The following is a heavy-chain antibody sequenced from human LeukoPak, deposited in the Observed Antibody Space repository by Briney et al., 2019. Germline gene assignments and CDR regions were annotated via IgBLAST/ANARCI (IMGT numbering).Heavy chain of an antibody. CDR2: IYHSGST. V-gene: IGHV4-38-2*01. CDR3: ARRVYGYPIDY. Sequence: SETLSLTCAVSGYSISSGYYWGWIRQPPGKGLEWIGSIYHSGSTYYNPSLKSRVTISVDTSKNQFSLKLSSVTAADTAVYYCARRVYGYPIDYWGQGTLVTVSS. D-gene: IGHD5-18*01. CDR1: GYSISSGYY. J-gene: IGHJ4*02.